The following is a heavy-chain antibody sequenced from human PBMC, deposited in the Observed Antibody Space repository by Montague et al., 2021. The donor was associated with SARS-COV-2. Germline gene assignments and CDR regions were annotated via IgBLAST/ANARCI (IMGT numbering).Heavy chain of an antibody. CDR3: ATELELSAFDI. D-gene: IGHD1-7*01. J-gene: IGHJ3*02. V-gene: IGHV3-30*09. CDR1: GFPFSSYA. Sequence: RRLSFAASGFPFSSYAMHWVRQAPGKGLEWVAVISYDGSNKYYVDSVKGRFAISRDNSKNTLYLQMNSLRAEDTAVYYCATELELSAFDIWGQGTMVTVSS. CDR2: ISYDGSNK.